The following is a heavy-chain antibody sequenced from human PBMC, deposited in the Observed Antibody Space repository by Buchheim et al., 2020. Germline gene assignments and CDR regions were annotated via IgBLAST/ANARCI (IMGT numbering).Heavy chain of an antibody. J-gene: IGHJ5*02. CDR3: ARSRIMITFGGVIVIDWFDP. V-gene: IGHV4-31*03. D-gene: IGHD3-16*02. Sequence: QVQLQESGPGLVKPSQTLSLTCTVSGGSISSGGYYWSWIRQHPGKGLEWIGYIYYSGSTYYNPSLKSRVTISVDTTKNQFSLKLSSVTAADTAVYYCARSRIMITFGGVIVIDWFDPWGQGTL. CDR2: IYYSGST. CDR1: GGSISSGGYY.